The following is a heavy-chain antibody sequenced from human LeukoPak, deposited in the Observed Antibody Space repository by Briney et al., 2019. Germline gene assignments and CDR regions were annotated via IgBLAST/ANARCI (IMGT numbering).Heavy chain of an antibody. V-gene: IGHV1-8*01. CDR1: GYAFTSYD. CDR2: MNPNSGST. CDR3: ARSRVVPSAMYNWFDP. Sequence: ASVTVSCKASGYAFTSYDINWVRQATGQVLEWMGWMNPNSGSTGYAQKFQGRVTMTRNTSISTAYMELSSLRSEDTAVYYCARSRVVPSAMYNWFDPWGQGTQVTVSS. D-gene: IGHD2-2*01. J-gene: IGHJ5*02.